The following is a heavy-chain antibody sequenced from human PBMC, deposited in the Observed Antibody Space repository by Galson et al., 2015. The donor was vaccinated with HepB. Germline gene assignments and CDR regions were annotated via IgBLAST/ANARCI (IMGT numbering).Heavy chain of an antibody. D-gene: IGHD3-22*01. CDR1: GGTFSSYA. CDR2: IIPILGIA. V-gene: IGHV1-69*04. Sequence: SVKVSCKASGGTFSSYAISWVRQAPGQGLEWMGRIIPILGIANYAQKFQGRVTITADKSTSTAYMELSSLRSEDTAVYYCARDPPQYYYDSSGYTDDAFDIWGQGTMVTVSS. CDR3: ARDPPQYYYDSSGYTDDAFDI. J-gene: IGHJ3*02.